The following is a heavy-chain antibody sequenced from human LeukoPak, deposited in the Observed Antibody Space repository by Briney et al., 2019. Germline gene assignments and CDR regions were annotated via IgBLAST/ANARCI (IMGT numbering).Heavy chain of an antibody. J-gene: IGHJ5*02. CDR3: AKDLMRDRWFGES. CDR2: IRFDGHDK. CDR1: GFTFSTYG. D-gene: IGHD3-10*01. V-gene: IGHV3-30*02. Sequence: GGSLRLSCAASGFTFSTYGMHWVRQAPGKGLEWVSFIRFDGHDKFYAETVKGRFTISKDTSRNTLYLQMNSLRPEDTAVYYCAKDLMRDRWFGESWGQGTLVTVSS.